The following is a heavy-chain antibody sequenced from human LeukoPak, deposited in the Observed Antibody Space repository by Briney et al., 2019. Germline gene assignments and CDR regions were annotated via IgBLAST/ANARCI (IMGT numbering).Heavy chain of an antibody. CDR3: ASGRQLGY. CDR2: IKEDGSEK. V-gene: IGHV3-7*01. D-gene: IGHD6-13*01. J-gene: IGHJ4*02. CDR1: GFTFSNYW. Sequence: GGSLRFSCAASGFTFSNYWMSWVRQAPGKGLEWVANIKEDGSEKYYVDSVKGRFTISRDNARNSLYLQMNSLRAEDTAVYYCASGRQLGYWGQGTLVTVSS.